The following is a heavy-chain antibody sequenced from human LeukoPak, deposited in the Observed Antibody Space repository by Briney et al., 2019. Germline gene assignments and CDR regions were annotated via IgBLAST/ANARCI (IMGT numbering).Heavy chain of an antibody. CDR3: ASDVYSGSYSSYDY. CDR1: GGSMSSYC. CDR2: IYYSGST. V-gene: IGHV4-59*12. J-gene: IGHJ4*02. D-gene: IGHD1-26*01. Sequence: TETLSLTCTVSGGSMSSYCWSWIRQPPGKGLEWIGSIYYSGSTYYNPSLKSRVTISVDTSKNQFSLKLSSVTAADTAVYYCASDVYSGSYSSYDYWGQGTLVTVSS.